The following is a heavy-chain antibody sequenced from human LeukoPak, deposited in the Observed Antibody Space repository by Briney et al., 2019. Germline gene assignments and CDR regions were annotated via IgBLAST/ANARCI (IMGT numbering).Heavy chain of an antibody. CDR2: INHSGST. CDR3: ARGVRRWLQPGRYYYYGMDV. CDR1: GGSFSGYY. V-gene: IGHV4-34*01. J-gene: IGHJ6*02. Sequence: SETLSLTCAVYGGSFSGYYWSWIRQPPGKGLEWIGEINHSGSTNYNPSLESRVTISVDTSKNQFSLKLSSVTAADTAVYYCARGVRRWLQPGRYYYYGMDVWGQGTTVTVSS. D-gene: IGHD5-24*01.